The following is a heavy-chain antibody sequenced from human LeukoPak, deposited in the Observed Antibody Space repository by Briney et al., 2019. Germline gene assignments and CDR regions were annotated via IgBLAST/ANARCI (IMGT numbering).Heavy chain of an antibody. J-gene: IGHJ4*02. D-gene: IGHD3-22*01. Sequence: PGGSLRLSCVVSGITLSNYGMSWVRQAPGKGLEWVAGISDSGGRTNYADSVKGRFTISRDSPKNTLYLQINSLRAEDTAVYFCAKRGVVIRVIPVGFHKEPYYFDSWGQGALVTVSS. V-gene: IGHV3-23*01. CDR1: GITLSNYG. CDR3: AKRGVVIRVIPVGFHKEPYYFDS. CDR2: ISDSGGRT.